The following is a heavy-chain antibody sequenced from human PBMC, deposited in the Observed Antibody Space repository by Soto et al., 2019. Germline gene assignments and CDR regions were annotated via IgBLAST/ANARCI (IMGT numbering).Heavy chain of an antibody. V-gene: IGHV3-23*01. J-gene: IGHJ4*02. CDR1: VFTFSSCA. D-gene: IGHD1-7*01. CDR2: ISGSGEST. CDR3: AKDRWNYDYFDF. Sequence: GSLRLSCAASVFTFSSCAMNWVRQAPGKGLEWVSTISGSGESTYYADSVKGRFTISRDNSKSTLYLQMNSLRAEDTAVYYCAKDRWNYDYFDFWGQGTLVTVSS.